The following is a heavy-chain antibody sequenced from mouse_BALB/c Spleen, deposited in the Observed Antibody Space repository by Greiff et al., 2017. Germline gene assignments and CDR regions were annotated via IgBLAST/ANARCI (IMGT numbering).Heavy chain of an antibody. Sequence: EVQRVESGGGLVKPGGSLKLSCAASGFTFSSYTMSWVRQTPEKRLEWVATISSGGSYTYYPDSVKGRFTISRDNAKNTLYLQMSSLKSEDTAMYYCTRDDDYDYDAPMDYWGQGTSVTVSS. D-gene: IGHD2-4*01. CDR2: ISSGGSYT. CDR3: TRDDDYDYDAPMDY. J-gene: IGHJ4*01. CDR1: GFTFSSYT. V-gene: IGHV5-6-4*01.